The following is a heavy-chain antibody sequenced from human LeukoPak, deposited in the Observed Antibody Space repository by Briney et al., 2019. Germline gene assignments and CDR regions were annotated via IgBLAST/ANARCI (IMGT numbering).Heavy chain of an antibody. J-gene: IGHJ6*03. D-gene: IGHD4-17*01. Sequence: SETLSLTCAVSGYSITSGYYWGWIRQPPGKGLDWFGSIYHSGSTYYNPTLKSRVTISVDTSKNQFSLKLSSVTAADTAVYYCARHLRYYYYMDVWGKGTTVTVSS. CDR2: IYHSGST. V-gene: IGHV4-38-2*01. CDR1: GYSITSGYY. CDR3: ARHLRYYYYMDV.